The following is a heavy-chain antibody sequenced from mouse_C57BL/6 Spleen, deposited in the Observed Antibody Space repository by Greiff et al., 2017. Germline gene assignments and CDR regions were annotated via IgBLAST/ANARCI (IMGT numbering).Heavy chain of an antibody. D-gene: IGHD2-1*01. Sequence: QVQLQQSGAELVRPGASVTLSCKASGYTFTDYEMHWVKQTPVHGLEWIGAIDPETGGTAYNQKFKGKAILTADKSSSTAYMELRSLTSEDSAVYYCTRLYYGNYEASYYAMDYWGQGTSVTVSS. CDR2: IDPETGGT. V-gene: IGHV1-15*01. CDR1: GYTFTDYE. J-gene: IGHJ4*01. CDR3: TRLYYGNYEASYYAMDY.